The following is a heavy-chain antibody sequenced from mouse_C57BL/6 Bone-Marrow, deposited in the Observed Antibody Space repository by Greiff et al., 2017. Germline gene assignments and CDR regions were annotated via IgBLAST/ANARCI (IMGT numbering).Heavy chain of an antibody. CDR2: IYPRSGNT. V-gene: IGHV1-81*01. Sequence: QVQLQQSGAELARPGASVKLSCKASGYTFTSYGISWVKQRTGQGLEWIGEIYPRSGNTYYNEKFKGKATLTADKSSSTAYMELRSLTSEDSAVYFCASSRYYETDAFAYWGQGTLVTVSA. CDR1: GYTFTSYG. CDR3: ASSRYYETDAFAY. J-gene: IGHJ3*01. D-gene: IGHD1-1*01.